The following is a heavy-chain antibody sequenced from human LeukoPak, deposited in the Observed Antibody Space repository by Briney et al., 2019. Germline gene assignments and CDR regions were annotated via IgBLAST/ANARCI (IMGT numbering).Heavy chain of an antibody. J-gene: IGHJ5*02. CDR2: INPTGGST. CDR1: GYTFPSYF. V-gene: IGHV1-46*01. CDR3: ASLWFGES. D-gene: IGHD3-10*01. Sequence: ASVKVSCKASGYTFPSYFMHWVRQAPGQGLEWMGIINPTGGSTTYAQKFQGRVTMTRDTSTSTVYMELSSLRSDDTAVYYCASLWFGESWGQGTLVTVSS.